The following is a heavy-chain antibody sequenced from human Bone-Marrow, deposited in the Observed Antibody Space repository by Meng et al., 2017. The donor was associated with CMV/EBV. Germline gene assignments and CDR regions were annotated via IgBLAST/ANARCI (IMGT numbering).Heavy chain of an antibody. CDR1: GGSISSSNW. CDR2: INHSGST. V-gene: IGHV4-4*02. D-gene: IGHD2-2*02. Sequence: SETLSLTCAVSGGSISSSNWWSWVRQPPGKGLEWIGEINHSGSTNYNPSLKSRVTISVDTSKNQFSLKLSSVTAADTAVYYCASAISMRIDYWGQGTLVTVSS. J-gene: IGHJ4*02. CDR3: ASAISMRIDY.